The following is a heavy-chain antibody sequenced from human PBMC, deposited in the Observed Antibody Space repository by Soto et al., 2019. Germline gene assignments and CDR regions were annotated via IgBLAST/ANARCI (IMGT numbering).Heavy chain of an antibody. CDR2: ISSSSGYI. CDR3: AKATGDYYDASGADY. V-gene: IGHV3-21*01. CDR1: GFTFSSYS. D-gene: IGHD3-22*01. Sequence: EVQLVESGGGLVKPGGSLRLSCTASGFTFSSYSMNWVRQAPGKGLEWVSSISSSSGYIYYADSVKGRFTISRDNAKNSLDLRMNSLRAEVTAVYYFAKATGDYYDASGADYWGQGTLVTVSS. J-gene: IGHJ4*02.